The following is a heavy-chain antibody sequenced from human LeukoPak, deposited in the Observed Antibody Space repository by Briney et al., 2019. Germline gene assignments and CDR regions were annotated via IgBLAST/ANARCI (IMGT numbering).Heavy chain of an antibody. CDR1: GGSISSYY. J-gene: IGHJ6*04. Sequence: SETLSLTCTVSGGSISSYYWSWIRQPPGKGLEWIGYIYYSGSTNYNPSLKSRVTISVDTSKNQFSLKLSSVTAADTAVYYCASGIQYSRYYYGMDVWGKGTTVTVSS. CDR3: ASGIQYSRYYYGMDV. CDR2: IYYSGST. D-gene: IGHD6-6*01. V-gene: IGHV4-59*01.